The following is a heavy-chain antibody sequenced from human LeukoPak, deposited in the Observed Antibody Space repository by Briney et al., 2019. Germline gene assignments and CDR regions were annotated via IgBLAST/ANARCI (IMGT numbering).Heavy chain of an antibody. J-gene: IGHJ3*02. CDR1: GFSFSSYW. V-gene: IGHV3-74*01. CDR2: LNGDGSST. CDR3: ARERWNSEAFDI. D-gene: IGHD1-7*01. Sequence: PGGSLRLSCAASGFSFSSYWMHWVHQAPGKGLVWVSRLNGDGSSTSYLDSVRGRLTISRDNTKNTLYLHMNSLRAEDTGVYYCARERWNSEAFDIWGKGTVVTVSS.